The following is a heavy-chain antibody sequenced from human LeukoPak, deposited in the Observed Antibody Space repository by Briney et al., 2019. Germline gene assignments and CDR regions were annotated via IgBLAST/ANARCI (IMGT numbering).Heavy chain of an antibody. CDR3: ARGSTATAMYIDY. J-gene: IGHJ4*02. D-gene: IGHD5-18*01. CDR2: FYTSGST. Sequence: SETLSLTCTVSGGSISSYYWNWIRQPAGKGLEWIGRFYTSGSTNYNPSLKSRVTISVDTSKNQFSLKLSSVTAADTAVYYCARGSTATAMYIDYWGQGTLVTVSS. V-gene: IGHV4-4*07. CDR1: GGSISSYY.